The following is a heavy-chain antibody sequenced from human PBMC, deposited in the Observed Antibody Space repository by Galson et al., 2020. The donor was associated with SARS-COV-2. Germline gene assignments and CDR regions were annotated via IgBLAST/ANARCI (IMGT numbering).Heavy chain of an antibody. CDR1: GFTFSRYA. CDR3: AKDRGNDYGDQLDY. Sequence: TGRSLRLSCAASGFTFSRYALAWFRQPPGKGLEWVSGISSSGVSTYDADPVKGRFTISRDNSKNTLFLQLSSLRAEDTAVYYCAKDRGNDYGDQLDYWGQGTLVTVSS. J-gene: IGHJ4*02. D-gene: IGHD4-17*01. CDR2: ISSSGVST. V-gene: IGHV3-23*01.